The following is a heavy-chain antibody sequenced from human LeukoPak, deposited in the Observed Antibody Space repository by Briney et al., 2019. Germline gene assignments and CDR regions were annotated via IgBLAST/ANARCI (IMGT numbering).Heavy chain of an antibody. Sequence: GGSLRLSCAASGFTFSDYYMSWIRQAPGKGLEWVSDISSSGSTIYYADSGKGRSTISRHNAKNSLYLQMNSLRAEDTAVYYCATLGGEHFDYWGQGTLVTVSS. CDR3: ATLGGEHFDY. D-gene: IGHD3-16*01. CDR1: GFTFSDYY. J-gene: IGHJ4*02. V-gene: IGHV3-11*04. CDR2: ISSSGSTI.